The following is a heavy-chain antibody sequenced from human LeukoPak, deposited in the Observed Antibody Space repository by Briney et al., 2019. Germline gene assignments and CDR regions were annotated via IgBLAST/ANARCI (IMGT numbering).Heavy chain of an antibody. CDR2: IYYSGST. J-gene: IGHJ4*02. CDR1: GGSISSYY. CDR3: AREGGDGGYYFDY. V-gene: IGHV4-59*01. Sequence: SETLSLTCTVSGGSISSYYWSWIRQPPGKGLEWIGYIYYSGSTNYNPSLKSRVTISVDTSKNQFSLKLSSVTAADTAVYYCAREGGDGGYYFDYWGQGTLVTVSS. D-gene: IGHD2-21*01.